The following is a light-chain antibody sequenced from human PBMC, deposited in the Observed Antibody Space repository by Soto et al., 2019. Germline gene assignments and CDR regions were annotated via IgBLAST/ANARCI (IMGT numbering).Light chain of an antibody. J-gene: IGKJ1*01. V-gene: IGKV1-5*03. CDR1: QSISSW. CDR2: EAS. CDR3: QQYSSYPET. Sequence: QSPSTLSASVGDRVTITCRASQSISSWLAWYQQKPGKAPNLLIYEASRLESAVPSRFSGSASGTEFTLTINSLQPDGFATYFCQQYSSYPETFGQGTKVDIK.